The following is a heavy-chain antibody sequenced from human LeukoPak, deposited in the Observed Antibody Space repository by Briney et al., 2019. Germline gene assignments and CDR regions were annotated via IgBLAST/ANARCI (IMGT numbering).Heavy chain of an antibody. J-gene: IGHJ4*02. V-gene: IGHV3-48*04. Sequence: HPGGTLRCSCAASGLTFSGYSMNWVRQAPGKGLEWVSYISSSSSTIYYADSVKGRFTISRDNAKNSLYLQMNSLRAEDTAVYYCARGYNWNSFDYWGQGTLVTVSS. D-gene: IGHD1-7*01. CDR2: ISSSSSTI. CDR1: GLTFSGYS. CDR3: ARGYNWNSFDY.